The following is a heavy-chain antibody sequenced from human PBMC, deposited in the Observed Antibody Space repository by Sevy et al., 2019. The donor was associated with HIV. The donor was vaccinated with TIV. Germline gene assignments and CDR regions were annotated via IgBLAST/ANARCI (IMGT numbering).Heavy chain of an antibody. J-gene: IGHJ3*02. CDR2: VSRGGGSA. Sequence: GGSLRLSCAASGFTFRSYAMAWVRQTPGKGLQWVSEVSRGGGSAYYASSVRGRFTISRDNSKNTLYLELNSLRVDDTAVYYCAKDGAYRTDGSDIWGQGTVVTVSS. D-gene: IGHD4-4*01. CDR1: GFTFRSYA. CDR3: AKDGAYRTDGSDI. V-gene: IGHV3-23*01.